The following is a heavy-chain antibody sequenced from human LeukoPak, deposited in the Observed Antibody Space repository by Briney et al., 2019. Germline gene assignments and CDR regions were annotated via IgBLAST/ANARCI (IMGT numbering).Heavy chain of an antibody. V-gene: IGHV3-23*01. CDR1: GFTFSSYA. Sequence: GESLKISCAASGFTFSSYAMSWVRQAPGKGLEWVSAISGSGGSTHYADSVKGRFTISRDNSKNTLYLQMNSLRAEDTAVYYCAKARQPYSSSSGFDYWGQGTLVTVSS. D-gene: IGHD6-6*01. CDR2: ISGSGGST. CDR3: AKARQPYSSSSGFDY. J-gene: IGHJ4*02.